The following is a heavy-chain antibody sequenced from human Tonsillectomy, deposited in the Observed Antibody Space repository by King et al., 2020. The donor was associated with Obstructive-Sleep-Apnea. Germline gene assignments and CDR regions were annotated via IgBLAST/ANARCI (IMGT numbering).Heavy chain of an antibody. CDR2: VYYSGST. V-gene: IGHV4-59*08. D-gene: IGHD5-18*01. CDR3: AISVDTAMVFDY. Sequence: VQLQESGPGLVKPSETLSLTCTVSGGSISSYYWSWIRQPPGKGLEWIGYVYYSGSTNYNPPLKSRVTISVDTSKKPFSRKLSSVTAADTAVYSCAISVDTAMVFDYWGQGTLVTVPS. J-gene: IGHJ4*02. CDR1: GGSISSYY.